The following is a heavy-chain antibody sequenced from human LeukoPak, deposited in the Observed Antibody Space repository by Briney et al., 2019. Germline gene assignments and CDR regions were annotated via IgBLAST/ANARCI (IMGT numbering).Heavy chain of an antibody. CDR2: ISGSDGST. J-gene: IGHJ3*02. Sequence: GGSLRLSCAASGFTFSSYAMSWVRQAPGKGLEWVSVISGSDGSTYYADSVKGRFTISRDNSKNTLYLQMNSLRAENTAVFYCAKPRGEEWLVGLYDAFDIWGQGTMVTVSS. V-gene: IGHV3-23*01. D-gene: IGHD6-19*01. CDR1: GFTFSSYA. CDR3: AKPRGEEWLVGLYDAFDI.